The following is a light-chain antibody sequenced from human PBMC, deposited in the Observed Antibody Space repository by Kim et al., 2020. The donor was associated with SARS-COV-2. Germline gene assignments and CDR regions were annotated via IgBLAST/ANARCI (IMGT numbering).Light chain of an antibody. J-gene: IGLJ3*02. CDR3: HVWDSTSDHPV. V-gene: IGLV3-21*01. Sequence: PGKTAKVSWGGASIGEKSVPWYQQRPGQAPVLVVSYDSDRPSGIPERISGSNSGSTATLTISRVEAGDEADYYCHVWDSTSDHPVFGGGTQLTVL. CDR1: SIGEKS. CDR2: YDS.